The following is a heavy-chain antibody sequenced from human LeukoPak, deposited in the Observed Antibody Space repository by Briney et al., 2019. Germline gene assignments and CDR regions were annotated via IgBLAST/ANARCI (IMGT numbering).Heavy chain of an antibody. Sequence: PGGSLRLSCAASGFTFSSYWMSWVRQAPGKGLEWVANIKQDGSEKYYVDSVKGRFTISRDNAKNSLYLQMNSLRAEDTAVYYCAREGIAVACSMDAFDIWGQGTMVTVSS. D-gene: IGHD6-19*01. CDR3: AREGIAVACSMDAFDI. V-gene: IGHV3-7*01. CDR2: IKQDGSEK. J-gene: IGHJ3*02. CDR1: GFTFSSYW.